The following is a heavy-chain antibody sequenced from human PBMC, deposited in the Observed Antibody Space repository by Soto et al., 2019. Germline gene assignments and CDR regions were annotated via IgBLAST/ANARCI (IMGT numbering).Heavy chain of an antibody. J-gene: IGHJ4*02. Sequence: GGSLRLSCEASGFTFSSYAMSWVRQAPGKGLEWVSAISGSGGSTYYADSVKGRFTISRDNSKNTLYLQMNSLRAEDTAVYYCAKAGGYSYSYYFDYWGQGTLVTVSS. D-gene: IGHD5-18*01. CDR2: ISGSGGST. CDR1: GFTFSSYA. CDR3: AKAGGYSYSYYFDY. V-gene: IGHV3-23*01.